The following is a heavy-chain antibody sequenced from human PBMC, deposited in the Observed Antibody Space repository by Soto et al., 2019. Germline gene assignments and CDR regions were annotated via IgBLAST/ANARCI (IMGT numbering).Heavy chain of an antibody. J-gene: IGHJ4*02. D-gene: IGHD2-2*01. CDR3: TKDRVPDGRWNFDH. CDR2: IFGDGTP. Sequence: EVQLLESGGGLVQPGGSLRLSCTVSGFSFRTYTTNWVRQAPGRGLEWDAGIFGDGTPHYADSVKGRVTISKDISKNTLYLQMNSLRADDTAVYYCTKDRVPDGRWNFDHWGLGTLVTVSS. V-gene: IGHV3-23*01. CDR1: GFSFRTYT.